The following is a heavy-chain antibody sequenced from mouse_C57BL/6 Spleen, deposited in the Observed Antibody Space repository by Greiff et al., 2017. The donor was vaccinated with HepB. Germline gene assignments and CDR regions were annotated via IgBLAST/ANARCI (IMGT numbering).Heavy chain of an antibody. J-gene: IGHJ1*03. D-gene: IGHD1-1*01. V-gene: IGHV1-54*01. CDR3: ARWDYGSSYGYFDV. Sequence: VKLMESGAELVRPGTSVKVSCKASGYAFTNYLIEWVKQRPGQGLEWIGVINPGSGGTNYNEKFKGKATLTADKSSSTAYMQLSSLTSEDSAVYFCARWDYGSSYGYFDVWGTGTTVTVSS. CDR2: INPGSGGT. CDR1: GYAFTNYL.